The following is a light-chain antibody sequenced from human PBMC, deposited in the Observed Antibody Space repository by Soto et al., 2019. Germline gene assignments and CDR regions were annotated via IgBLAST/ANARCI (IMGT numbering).Light chain of an antibody. CDR1: QTISTL. J-gene: IGKJ2*01. CDR2: DAS. CDR3: QQYTHVVT. Sequence: IQMTQSPSTLSAPVGDRVTITCQASQTISTLLAWFQHKPGKAPNLLIYDASNLESGVPSRFSGSGSGTEFTLTIRSLQSDDYKTYFCQQYTHVVTFGQGTKL. V-gene: IGKV1-5*01.